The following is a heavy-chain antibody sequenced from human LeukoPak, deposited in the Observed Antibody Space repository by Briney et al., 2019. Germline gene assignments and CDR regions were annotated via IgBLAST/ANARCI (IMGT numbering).Heavy chain of an antibody. CDR3: ARGYYYDSSGYYYVGFDY. D-gene: IGHD3-22*01. CDR1: GDSISSYY. V-gene: IGHV4-59*01. CDR2: MYYSGST. J-gene: IGHJ4*02. Sequence: SETLSLTCTVSGDSISSYYWSWIRQPPGMGLEWIGYMYYSGSTNYNPSLKSRVTISVDTSKNQFSLKLSSVTAADTAMYYCARGYYYDSSGYYYVGFDYWGQGTLVTVSS.